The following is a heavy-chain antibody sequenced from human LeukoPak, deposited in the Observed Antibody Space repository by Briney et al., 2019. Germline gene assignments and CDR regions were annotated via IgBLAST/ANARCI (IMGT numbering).Heavy chain of an antibody. V-gene: IGHV1-8*01. Sequence: GASVKVSCKASGYTFTSYDINWVRQATGQGLEWVGWMNPNSGNTGYAQKFQGRVTMTRNTSISTAYMELSSLRSEDTAVYYCARGRYCSGGSCYADYWGQGTLVTVSS. CDR1: GYTFTSYD. D-gene: IGHD2-15*01. CDR3: ARGRYCSGGSCYADY. CDR2: MNPNSGNT. J-gene: IGHJ4*02.